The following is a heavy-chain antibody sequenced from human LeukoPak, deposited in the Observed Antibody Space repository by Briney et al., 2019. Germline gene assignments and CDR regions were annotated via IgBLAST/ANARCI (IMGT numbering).Heavy chain of an antibody. CDR3: ARDRSLYYYDSRGYHDAFDI. CDR2: IIPILGIA. J-gene: IGHJ3*02. V-gene: IGHV1-69*04. D-gene: IGHD3-22*01. CDR1: GGTFSSYA. Sequence: GASVKVSCKASGGTFSSYAISWVRQAPGQGLEWMGRIIPILGIANYAQKFQGRVTITADKSTSTAYMELSSLRSEDTAVYYCARDRSLYYYDSRGYHDAFDIWGQGTMVTVSS.